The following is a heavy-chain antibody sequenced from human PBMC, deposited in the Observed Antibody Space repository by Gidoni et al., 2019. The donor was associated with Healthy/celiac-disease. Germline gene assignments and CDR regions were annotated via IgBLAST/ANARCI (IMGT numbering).Heavy chain of an antibody. V-gene: IGHV3-30*18. CDR1: GFTFSNYG. J-gene: IGHJ2*01. CDR3: AKDLMATISGGYFDL. Sequence: QVQLVESGGGVVQPGRSLRLSCAASGFTFSNYGMHWVRQAPGKGLEWVAVISYDGSNKYYADSVKGRFTISRDNSKNTLYRQMNSLRAEDTAVYYCAKDLMATISGGYFDLWDRGTLVTVSS. CDR2: ISYDGSNK. D-gene: IGHD5-12*01.